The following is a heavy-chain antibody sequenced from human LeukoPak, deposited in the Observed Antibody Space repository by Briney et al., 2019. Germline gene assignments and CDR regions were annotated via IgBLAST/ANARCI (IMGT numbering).Heavy chain of an antibody. D-gene: IGHD4-17*01. CDR1: GFTFSSYA. J-gene: IGHJ4*01. CDR2: ISGGDGST. Sequence: GGSLRLSCAASGFTFSSYAMSWVRLAPGKGLKWVSSISGGDGSTYYANSVKGRFTISRDNAKNSLYLQLNSLRSEDTALYYCSTEPRSLLYWGHGTLVTVSS. CDR3: STEPRSLLY. V-gene: IGHV3-23*01.